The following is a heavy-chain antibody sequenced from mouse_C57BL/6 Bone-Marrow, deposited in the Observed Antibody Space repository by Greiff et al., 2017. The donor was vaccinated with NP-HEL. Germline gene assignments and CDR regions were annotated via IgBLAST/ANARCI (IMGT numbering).Heavy chain of an antibody. CDR1: GFTFSSYA. CDR3: TREGPYLGYFDV. CDR2: ISSGGDYI. D-gene: IGHD1-1*01. J-gene: IGHJ1*03. V-gene: IGHV5-9-1*02. Sequence: EVHLVESGEGLVKPGGSLKLSCAASGFTFSSYAMSWVRQTPEKRLEWVAYISSGGDYIYYADTVKGRFTISRDTARNTLYLQMSSLKSEDTAMYYCTREGPYLGYFDVWGTGTTVTVSS.